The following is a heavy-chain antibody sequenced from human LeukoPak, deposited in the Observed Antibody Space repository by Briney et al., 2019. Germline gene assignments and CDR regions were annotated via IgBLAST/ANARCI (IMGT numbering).Heavy chain of an antibody. D-gene: IGHD6-19*01. V-gene: IGHV3-66*01. CDR3: VKSGSSRMDV. CDR2: IYSGGST. J-gene: IGHJ6*04. CDR1: GFTVSSNY. Sequence: GGSLRLSCAASGFTVSSNYMSWVRQAPGKGLEWVSVIYSGGSTYYADSVKGRFTISRDNSKNTLSLQMNSVRAEDTAVYYCVKSGSSRMDVWGKGTTVTISS.